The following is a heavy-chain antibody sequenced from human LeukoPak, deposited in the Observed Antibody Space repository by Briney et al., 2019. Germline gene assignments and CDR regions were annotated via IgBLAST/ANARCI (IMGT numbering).Heavy chain of an antibody. CDR2: IYYSGNT. Sequence: PSETLSLTCTVSGASISSGGYYWSWIRQHPGKGLEWIGYIYYSGNTYYNPSLKSRVTISVDTSKNQSSLKVSSVTAADTAVYYCARERSSGRLDYWGQGTLVTVSS. J-gene: IGHJ4*02. D-gene: IGHD6-19*01. CDR1: GASISSGGYY. V-gene: IGHV4-31*03. CDR3: ARERSSGRLDY.